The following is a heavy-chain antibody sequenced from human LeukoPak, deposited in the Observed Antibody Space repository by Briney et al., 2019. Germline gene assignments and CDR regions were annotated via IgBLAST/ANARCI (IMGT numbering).Heavy chain of an antibody. CDR1: GFRFSSYG. J-gene: IGHJ4*02. D-gene: IGHD3-22*01. CDR2: IRYDGSNK. CDR3: AKEDSSAFDY. V-gene: IGHV3-30*02. Sequence: GGSLRLSCAASGFRFSSYGMHWVRQAPGKGLEWVAFIRYDGSNKYYADSVKGRFTISRDNSKNTLYLQMNSLRAEDTAVYYCAKEDSSAFDYWGQGTLVTVSS.